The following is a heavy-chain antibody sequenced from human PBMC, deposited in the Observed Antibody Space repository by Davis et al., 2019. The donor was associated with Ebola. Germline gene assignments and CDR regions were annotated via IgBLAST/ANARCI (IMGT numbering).Heavy chain of an antibody. CDR3: VRTTYGAPEY. CDR2: TNSDGSIT. J-gene: IGHJ4*02. CDR1: GFTFDDNA. V-gene: IGHV3-74*01. Sequence: PGGSLRLSCAASGFTFDDNAMHWVRHAPGKGLVWVSRTNSDGSITSYADSVKGRFTISRDNAKNTLYLQMNSLRDEDTAVYYCVRTTYGAPEYWGQGTLVTVSS. D-gene: IGHD4-17*01.